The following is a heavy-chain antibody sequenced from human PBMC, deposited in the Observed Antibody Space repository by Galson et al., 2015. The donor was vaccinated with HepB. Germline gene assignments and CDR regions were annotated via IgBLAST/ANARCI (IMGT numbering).Heavy chain of an antibody. D-gene: IGHD3-22*01. Sequence: SLRLSCAASGFTFSSYAMHWVRQAPGKGLEWVAVISYDGSNKYYADPVKGRFTISRDNSKNTLYLQMNSLRAEDTAVYYCARAYDSSGYYYGYWGQGTLVTVSS. CDR2: ISYDGSNK. CDR3: ARAYDSSGYYYGY. J-gene: IGHJ4*02. V-gene: IGHV3-30-3*01. CDR1: GFTFSSYA.